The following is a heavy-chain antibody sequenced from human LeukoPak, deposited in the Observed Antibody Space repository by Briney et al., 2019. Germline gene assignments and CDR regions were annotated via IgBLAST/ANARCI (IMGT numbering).Heavy chain of an antibody. CDR2: ISYSGST. Sequence: TSSETLSLTCTASGGSIISSSYYWGWIRQPPGKGLEWIGTISYSGSTYYNPSLKSRVTMSVDTSKNQFSLKLSSVTAADTAVYYCARRGYDSRYYSYYMDVWGKGTTVTVSS. D-gene: IGHD5-12*01. CDR3: ARRGYDSRYYSYYMDV. V-gene: IGHV4-39*01. CDR1: GGSIISSSYY. J-gene: IGHJ6*03.